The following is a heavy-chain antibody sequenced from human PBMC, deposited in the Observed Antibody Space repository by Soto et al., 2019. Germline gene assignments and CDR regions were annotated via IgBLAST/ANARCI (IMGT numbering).Heavy chain of an antibody. CDR3: ATGTVDLIDY. CDR2: IYYNGNT. D-gene: IGHD1-26*01. V-gene: IGHV4-30-4*01. Sequence: TLSLTCSVSGGSINIDNYYWSWIRQPPGKGLEWIGYIYYNGNTYYSPSLKSRVFMSVDTSKNQFSLKLSSVTAADTAVYYCATGTVDLIDYWGQGALVTVSS. CDR1: GGSINIDNYY. J-gene: IGHJ4*02.